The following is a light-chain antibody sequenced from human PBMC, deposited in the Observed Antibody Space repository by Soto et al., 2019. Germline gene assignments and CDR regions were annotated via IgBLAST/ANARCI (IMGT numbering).Light chain of an antibody. Sequence: DIQMTQSPSSLSASVGDRVIITCRASQTISMYLNWYQQKPGKAPILLISAASSLESGVPSRFSGSRSGTEFTLTISSLQPEDCATYYCQQSYSTPPLTFGGGTKVEIK. J-gene: IGKJ4*01. V-gene: IGKV1-39*01. CDR2: AAS. CDR3: QQSYSTPPLT. CDR1: QTISMY.